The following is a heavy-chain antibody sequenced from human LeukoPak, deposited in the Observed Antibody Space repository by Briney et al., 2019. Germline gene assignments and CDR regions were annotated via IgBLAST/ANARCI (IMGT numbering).Heavy chain of an antibody. Sequence: SVKVSCKASGGTFSSYAISWVRQVPGQGLEWMGGIIPIFGTANYAQKFQGRVTITADESTSTAYMELSSLRSEDTAVYYCARAHQSYYYDSSGSDYFDYWGQGTLVTVSS. D-gene: IGHD3-22*01. CDR2: IIPIFGTA. CDR3: ARAHQSYYYDSSGSDYFDY. CDR1: GGTFSSYA. J-gene: IGHJ4*02. V-gene: IGHV1-69*13.